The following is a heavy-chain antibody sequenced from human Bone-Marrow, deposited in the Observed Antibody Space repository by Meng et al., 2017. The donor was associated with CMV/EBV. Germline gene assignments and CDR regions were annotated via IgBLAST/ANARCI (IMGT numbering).Heavy chain of an antibody. CDR3: ARSYCGGDCYSRWWFDP. Sequence: SSNSATWNWSRQSPSRGLEWLGWTYYRSKWYNDYAVSLKSPITISPDTSKNQFSLQLNSVTPEDTAVYYCARSYCGGDCYSRWWFDPWGQGTLVTVSS. D-gene: IGHD2-21*01. V-gene: IGHV6-1*01. CDR2: TYYRSKWYN. CDR1: SSNSAT. J-gene: IGHJ5*02.